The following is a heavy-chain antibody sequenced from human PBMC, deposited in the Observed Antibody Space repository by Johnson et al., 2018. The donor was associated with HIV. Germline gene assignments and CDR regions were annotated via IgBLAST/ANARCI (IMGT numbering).Heavy chain of an antibody. V-gene: IGHV3-20*04. D-gene: IGHD3-3*02. CDR2: FNWNGGST. Sequence: VQLVESGGGVVRPGGSLRLSCEGSGFSLDDYGMSWVRQRPGKGLEWVSGFNWNGGSTGYADSVKGRFTISRDNSKNTLYLQMNSLRAEDTAVYYCANLRVSRHDAFDIWGQGTMVTVSS. CDR3: ANLRVSRHDAFDI. J-gene: IGHJ3*02. CDR1: GFSLDDYG.